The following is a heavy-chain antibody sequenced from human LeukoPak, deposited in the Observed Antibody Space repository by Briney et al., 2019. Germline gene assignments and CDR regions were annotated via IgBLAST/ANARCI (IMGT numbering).Heavy chain of an antibody. CDR1: GFTVSSNY. V-gene: IGHV3-53*01. CDR2: IYSSSSK. CDR3: ARDKSSGSYYNYYYMNV. Sequence: GRSLRLSWAASGFTVSSNYMSWVRQAPRKWLEWVSVIYSSSSKSYGDSVKGPFTISRDNSKNTLYLQMNSLRAEDTAVYYCARDKSSGSYYNYYYMNVWGKGTTVTVSS. D-gene: IGHD1-26*01. J-gene: IGHJ6*03.